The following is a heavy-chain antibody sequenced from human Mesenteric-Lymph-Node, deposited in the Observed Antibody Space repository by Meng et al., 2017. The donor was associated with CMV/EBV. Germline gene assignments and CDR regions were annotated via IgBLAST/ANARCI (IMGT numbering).Heavy chain of an antibody. CDR2: IYYRGST. V-gene: IGHV4-59*01. Sequence: SETLSLTCSVSGGSISSYYWSWIRQSPGKGLEWIGYIYYRGSTNYNPSLKSRVTISVDTSKNQFSLRLSSLTAADTAVYYCARGQGVLASWGQGTLVTVSS. CDR1: GGSISSYY. CDR3: ARGQGVLAS. J-gene: IGHJ5*02. D-gene: IGHD3-10*01.